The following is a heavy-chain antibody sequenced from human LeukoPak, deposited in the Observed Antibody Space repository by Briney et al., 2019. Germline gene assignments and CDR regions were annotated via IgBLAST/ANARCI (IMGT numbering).Heavy chain of an antibody. D-gene: IGHD3-22*01. J-gene: IGHJ4*02. CDR1: GGSISSYY. CDR2: IYYSGST. V-gene: IGHV4-59*01. Sequence: PSEALSLTCTVSGGSISSYYWRWIRQPQGKGLEWIGYIYYSGSTNYNPSLKSRVTISVDTSKNQFSLKLSSVTAADTAVYYCARAGYSDSFDYWGQGTLVTVSS. CDR3: ARAGYSDSFDY.